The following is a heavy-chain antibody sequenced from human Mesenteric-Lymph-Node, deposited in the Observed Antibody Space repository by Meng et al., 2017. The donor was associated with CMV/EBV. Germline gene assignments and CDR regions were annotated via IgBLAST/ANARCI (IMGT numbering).Heavy chain of an antibody. CDR2: ISSSGNFI. CDR1: GFTFSSYS. CDR3: ARDSLPPRRPFDY. D-gene: IGHD5/OR15-5a*01. J-gene: IGHJ4*02. V-gene: IGHV3-21*01. Sequence: GGSLRLSCAASGFTFSSYSMNWVRQAPGKGLEWVSSISSSGNFIYYSGSVKGRFTISRDNAKNSLFLQMNSLRAEDTAVYYCARDSLPPRRPFDYWGQGTLVTVSS.